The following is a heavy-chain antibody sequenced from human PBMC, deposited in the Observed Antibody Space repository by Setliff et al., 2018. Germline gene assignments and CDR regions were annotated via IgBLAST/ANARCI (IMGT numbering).Heavy chain of an antibody. Sequence: SETLSLTCTVSGGSISSDYWNWIRQSPGKGLEWIGYIYYRGTTNYNSSLKSRVTISIDMSKNQFSLKLSSATAADTAVYFCAAVGIDAGGGWFDPWGHGIPVTVSS. CDR3: AAVGIDAGGGWFDP. V-gene: IGHV4-59*01. J-gene: IGHJ5*02. CDR1: GGSISSDY. CDR2: IYYRGTT. D-gene: IGHD1-26*01.